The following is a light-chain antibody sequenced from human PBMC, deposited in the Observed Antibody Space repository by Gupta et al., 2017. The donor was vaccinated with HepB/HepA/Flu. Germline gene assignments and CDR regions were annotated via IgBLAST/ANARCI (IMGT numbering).Light chain of an antibody. CDR3: SSYASSSTLVV. J-gene: IGLJ3*02. V-gene: IGLV2-14*03. Sequence: SALTQSASVSGAPGQSINISCTGTSSDVGGYNYVSWYQHHPGKAPKLMIYDVSSRPSGVSDRFSGSKSGNTASLTISRLQAEDEADYYCSSYASSSTLVVFGGGTKLTVL. CDR1: SSDVGGYNY. CDR2: DVS.